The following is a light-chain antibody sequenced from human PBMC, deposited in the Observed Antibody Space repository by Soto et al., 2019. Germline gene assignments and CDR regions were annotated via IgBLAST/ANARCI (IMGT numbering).Light chain of an antibody. J-gene: IGLJ2*01. CDR2: GNS. Sequence: QLVLTQPPSVSGAPGQRVTISGTGSSSNIGAGYDVHWYQQLPGTAPKLLIYGNSNRPSGVPDRFSGSKSGTSASLAITGLQAEDEADYYCQSYDSSLSGSVFGGGTKVTVL. CDR3: QSYDSSLSGSV. CDR1: SSNIGAGYD. V-gene: IGLV1-40*01.